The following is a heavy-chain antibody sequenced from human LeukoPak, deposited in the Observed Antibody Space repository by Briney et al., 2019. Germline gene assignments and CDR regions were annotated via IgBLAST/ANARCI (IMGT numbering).Heavy chain of an antibody. Sequence: GGSLRLSCAASGFTVSSNYMSWVRQAPGKGLEWVASINQDGSEKYYVDSVRGRFTISRDNAKNSLYLQMSSLRDEDTAVYYCAREPPGNYDGTGYYYAHFDYWGQGTLVTVSS. J-gene: IGHJ4*02. D-gene: IGHD3-22*01. CDR2: INQDGSEK. V-gene: IGHV3-7*01. CDR3: AREPPGNYDGTGYYYAHFDY. CDR1: GFTVSSNY.